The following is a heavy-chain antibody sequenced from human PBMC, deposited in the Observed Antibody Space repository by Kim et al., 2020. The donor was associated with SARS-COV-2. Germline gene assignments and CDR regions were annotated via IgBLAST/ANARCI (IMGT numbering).Heavy chain of an antibody. CDR3: ARGSIAAAGTHPRGYYYYGMDV. CDR2: INPNSGGT. D-gene: IGHD6-13*01. J-gene: IGHJ6*02. CDR1: GYTFTGYY. V-gene: IGHV1-2*04. Sequence: ASVKVSCKASGYTFTGYYMHWVRQAPGQGLEWMGWINPNSGGTNYAQKFQGWVTMTRDTSISTAYMELSRLRSDDTAVYYCARGSIAAAGTHPRGYYYYGMDVWGQGTTVTVSS.